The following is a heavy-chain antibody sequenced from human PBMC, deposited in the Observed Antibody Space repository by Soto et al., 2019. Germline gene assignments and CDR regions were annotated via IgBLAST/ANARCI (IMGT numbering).Heavy chain of an antibody. Sequence: SETPCITCAFYVGSFSGYYWSWIRQPPGKGLEWIGEINHSGSTNYNPSLKSRVTISVDTSKNQFSLKLSSVTAADTAVYYCARVFMRSSGRLLYYYGMDVWGQGTTVTVSS. CDR1: VGSFSGYY. J-gene: IGHJ6*02. D-gene: IGHD6-19*01. CDR3: ARVFMRSSGRLLYYYGMDV. V-gene: IGHV4-34*01. CDR2: INHSGST.